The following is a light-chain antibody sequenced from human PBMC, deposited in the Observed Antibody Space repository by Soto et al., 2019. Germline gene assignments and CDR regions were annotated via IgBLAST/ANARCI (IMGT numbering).Light chain of an antibody. CDR2: GAS. V-gene: IGKV3-20*01. J-gene: IGKJ1*01. CDR3: HQFATTRS. Sequence: EIELTQSPGTLSLSPGQRATLSCRASQSLSSSFLAWYQQKPGQAPRLIIYGASSRAAGIPDRFSGSGSGTDFTLTISSLEPEDFAVYYCHQFATTRSFGQGTKVDMK. CDR1: QSLSSSF.